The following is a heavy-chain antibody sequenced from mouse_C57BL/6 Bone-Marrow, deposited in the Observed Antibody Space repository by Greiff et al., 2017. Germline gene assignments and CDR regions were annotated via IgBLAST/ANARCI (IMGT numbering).Heavy chain of an antibody. Sequence: QVQLQQSGAELVRPGASVTLSCKASGYTFTDYEMHWVKQTPVHGLEWIGAIDPETGGTAYNQKFKGKAILTADKSSSTAYMELRSLTSADSAVYYCTRDSGSSYYAMDYWGQGTSVTVSS. CDR2: IDPETGGT. CDR1: GYTFTDYE. D-gene: IGHD1-1*01. V-gene: IGHV1-15*01. CDR3: TRDSGSSYYAMDY. J-gene: IGHJ4*01.